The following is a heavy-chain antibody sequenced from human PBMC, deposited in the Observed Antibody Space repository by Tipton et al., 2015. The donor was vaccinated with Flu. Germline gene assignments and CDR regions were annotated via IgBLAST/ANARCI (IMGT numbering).Heavy chain of an antibody. J-gene: IGHJ3*02. CDR1: GYIFTTYW. D-gene: IGHD3-22*01. CDR3: ARGAVTSGYLNAFDI. CDR2: IDPSDSYT. V-gene: IGHV5-10-1*01. Sequence: QLVQSGAEVKKPGESLRISCKGSGYIFTTYWISWVRQMPGKGLEWMGRIDPSDSYTNYSPSFQGHVTISADKSISTASLQWSSLKASDTAMYYCARGAVTSGYLNAFDIWGQGTMVTVSS.